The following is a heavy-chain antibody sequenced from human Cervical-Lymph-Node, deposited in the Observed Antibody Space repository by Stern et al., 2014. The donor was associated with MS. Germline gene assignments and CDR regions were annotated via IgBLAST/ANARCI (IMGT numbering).Heavy chain of an antibody. D-gene: IGHD3-10*01. CDR2: IVPVFHSS. J-gene: IGHJ4*02. Sequence: QVQLVESGAEVRKPGSSVKVSCKASGDTYAINWGRQAPGQGLEWMGGIVPVFHSSNYAPKFQVRVTITADTSTNTVYMELNSLKSQDTAIFYCATLGGLKYGYFEYWGQGTLVTVSS. CDR3: ATLGGLKYGYFEY. V-gene: IGHV1-69*06. CDR1: GDTYA.